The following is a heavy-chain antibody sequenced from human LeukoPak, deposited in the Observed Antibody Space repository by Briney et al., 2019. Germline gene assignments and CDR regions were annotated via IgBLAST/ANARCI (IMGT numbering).Heavy chain of an antibody. Sequence: SETLSLTCTGSGGSISSYYWSWIRQPPGKGLEWIGYIYYSGSTNYNPSLKSRVTISVDTSKNQFSLKLSSVTAADTAVYYCARGGWAVRGITAGRLDYWGQGTLVTVSS. CDR1: GGSISSYY. D-gene: IGHD3-10*01. CDR3: ARGGWAVRGITAGRLDY. J-gene: IGHJ4*02. V-gene: IGHV4-59*01. CDR2: IYYSGST.